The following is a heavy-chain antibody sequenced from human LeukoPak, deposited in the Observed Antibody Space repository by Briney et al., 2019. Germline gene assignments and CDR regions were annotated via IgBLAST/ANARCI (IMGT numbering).Heavy chain of an antibody. CDR3: ARVTIYGVGLDY. Sequence: GESLRLSCAASGFTVSSNYMSWVRQAPGKGLEWVSVIYTVGTTNYADSVKGRFTISRDNSKNMVYLQMNSLRAEDTAVYYCARVTIYGVGLDYWGHGILVTVSS. CDR2: IYTVGTT. D-gene: IGHD3-3*01. CDR1: GFTVSSNY. V-gene: IGHV3-66*01. J-gene: IGHJ4*01.